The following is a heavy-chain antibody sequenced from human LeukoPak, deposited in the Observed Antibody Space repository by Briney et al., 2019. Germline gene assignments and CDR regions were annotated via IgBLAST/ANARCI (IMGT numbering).Heavy chain of an antibody. V-gene: IGHV2-5*01. CDR3: AHSHLPHDYGEQRNAFDI. CDR2: SYWNDNK. J-gene: IGHJ3*02. CDR1: WFSLSTSRVG. Sequence: SGPTLVNPTRTLTLTCTFSWFSLSTSRVGGGWIRQPHQKALVGRALSYWNDNKLYSPSLKRRLTITQDTSNNQVVLTMTNMDPVDTATYYCAHSHLPHDYGEQRNAFDIWGQGTMVTVSS. D-gene: IGHD4-17*01.